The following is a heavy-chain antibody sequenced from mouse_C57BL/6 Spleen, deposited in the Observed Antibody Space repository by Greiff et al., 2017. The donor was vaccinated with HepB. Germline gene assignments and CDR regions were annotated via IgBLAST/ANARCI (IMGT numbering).Heavy chain of an antibody. CDR3: ARHDYYGSSWAMDY. J-gene: IGHJ4*01. Sequence: EVHLVESGGGLVKPGGSLKLSCAASGFTFSDYGMHWVRQAPEKGLEWVAYISSGSSTIYYADTVKGRFTISRDNAKNTLFLQMTSLRSEDTAMYYCARHDYYGSSWAMDYWGQGTSVTVSS. D-gene: IGHD1-1*01. V-gene: IGHV5-17*01. CDR2: ISSGSSTI. CDR1: GFTFSDYG.